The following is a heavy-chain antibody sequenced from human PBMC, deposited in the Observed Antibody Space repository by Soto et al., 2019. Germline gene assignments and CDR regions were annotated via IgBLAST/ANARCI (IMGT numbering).Heavy chain of an antibody. CDR2: ISWNSGSI. Sequence: EVQLVESEGGLVQPGRSLRLSCAASGFTFDDYAMHWVRQVPGKGLEWVSGISWNSGSIGYADSVKGRFTISRDNAKNSLYLQMNSLRAEDTALYYCAKDSSGWAAEGYFQYWGQGTLVTVSS. D-gene: IGHD6-19*01. J-gene: IGHJ1*01. CDR1: GFTFDDYA. V-gene: IGHV3-9*01. CDR3: AKDSSGWAAEGYFQY.